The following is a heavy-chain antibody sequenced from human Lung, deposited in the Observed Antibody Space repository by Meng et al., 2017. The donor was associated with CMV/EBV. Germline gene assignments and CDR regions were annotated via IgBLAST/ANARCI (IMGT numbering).Heavy chain of an antibody. CDR2: INPNRGGT. J-gene: IGHJ4*02. CDR3: ARDWEGSWAVFDY. V-gene: IGHV1-2*04. CDR1: GYTFTGYY. Sequence: LVRSGCGVKKPGASVHVSCKASGYTFTGYYMHWGRQAPGQGLEWMGWINPNRGGTNYAQKFQGWATMTRDTSISTAYMELSRLRSDDTAVYYCARDWEGSWAVFDYWGQGTLVTVSS. D-gene: IGHD6-13*01.